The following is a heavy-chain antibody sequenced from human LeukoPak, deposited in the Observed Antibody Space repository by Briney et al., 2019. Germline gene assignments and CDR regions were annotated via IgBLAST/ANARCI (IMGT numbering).Heavy chain of an antibody. CDR1: GFTFSSYS. V-gene: IGHV3-21*01. CDR3: ARDREVGATTLWYYYYGMDV. CDR2: ISSSSSYI. Sequence: GGSLRLSCAASGFTFSSYSMNLVRQAPGKGLEWVSSISSSSSYIYYADSVKGRFTISRDNAKNSLYLQMNSLRAEDTAVYYCARDREVGATTLWYYYYGMDVWGQGTTVTVSS. J-gene: IGHJ6*02. D-gene: IGHD1-26*01.